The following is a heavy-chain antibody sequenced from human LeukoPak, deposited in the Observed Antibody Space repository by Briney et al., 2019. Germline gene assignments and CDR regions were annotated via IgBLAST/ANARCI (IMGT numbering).Heavy chain of an antibody. CDR3: ARGHALLWFGELYNWFDP. CDR2: INPNSGNT. V-gene: IGHV1-8*02. CDR1: GYTFTNYY. D-gene: IGHD3-10*01. Sequence: ASVKVSCKASGYTFTNYYMHWVRQAPGQGLEWMGWINPNSGNTGYAQKFQGRVTMTRNTSISTAYMELSSLRSEDTAVYYCARGHALLWFGELYNWFDPWGQGTLVTVSS. J-gene: IGHJ5*02.